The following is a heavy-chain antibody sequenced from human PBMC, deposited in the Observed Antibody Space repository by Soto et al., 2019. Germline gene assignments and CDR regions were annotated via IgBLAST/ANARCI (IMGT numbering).Heavy chain of an antibody. Sequence: ASVKVSCKASGYTFTSYGISWVRQAPGQGLERMGWISTDNGNANYAQKLQGRVTMSTDTSTSTAYMELRSLRSDDTAVYYCARGRYCSRTICYVDIMAVWGQGTTVTVSS. D-gene: IGHD2-2*01. CDR3: ARGRYCSRTICYVDIMAV. CDR1: GYTFTSYG. CDR2: ISTDNGNA. V-gene: IGHV1-18*01. J-gene: IGHJ6*02.